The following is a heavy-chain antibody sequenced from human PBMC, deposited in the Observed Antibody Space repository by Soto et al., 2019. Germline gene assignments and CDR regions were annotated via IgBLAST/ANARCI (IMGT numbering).Heavy chain of an antibody. V-gene: IGHV1-69*01. D-gene: IGHD3-10*01. Sequence: QVQLVQSGSEVKKPGSSVKVSCKASPGTFSTYAVSWVRQAPGQGLEWMGGIITLFGTPNYAQKFQGRVTNPAVESTRTVYMELSSMTSEDTAVYYCXXGDLYYYGSGSYYSWFDPWGQGTLVSVSX. CDR3: XXGDLYYYGSGSYYSWFDP. CDR1: PGTFSTYA. CDR2: IITLFGTP. J-gene: IGHJ5*02.